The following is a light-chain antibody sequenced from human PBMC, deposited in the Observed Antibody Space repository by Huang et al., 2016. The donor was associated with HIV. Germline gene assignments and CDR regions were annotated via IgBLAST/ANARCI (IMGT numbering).Light chain of an antibody. CDR3: QESYSSPVTS. V-gene: IGKV1-39*01. CDR2: VAS. Sequence: IQMDQSPSSLSAFVGDRVTISCRSNYHSSRFLNWYHQKPGKSPRLLIYVASSLQSDVPSRISGSGFGTDVTLTISGLQPEDLGTYYCQESYSSPVTSFGGGTRLEIK. J-gene: IGKJ4*02. CDR1: YHSSRF.